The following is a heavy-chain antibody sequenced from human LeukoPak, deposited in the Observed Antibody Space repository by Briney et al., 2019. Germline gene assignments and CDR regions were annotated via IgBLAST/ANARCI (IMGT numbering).Heavy chain of an antibody. V-gene: IGHV3-30-3*01. D-gene: IGHD2-15*01. Sequence: GGPLRLSCAASGFTFSSYAMHWVRQAPGKGLEWVAVISYDGSNKYYADSVKGRFTISRDNSKNTLYLQMNSLRAEDTAVYYCARSRGPYYYYGMDVWGQGTTVTVSS. CDR3: ARSRGPYYYYGMDV. CDR1: GFTFSSYA. CDR2: ISYDGSNK. J-gene: IGHJ6*02.